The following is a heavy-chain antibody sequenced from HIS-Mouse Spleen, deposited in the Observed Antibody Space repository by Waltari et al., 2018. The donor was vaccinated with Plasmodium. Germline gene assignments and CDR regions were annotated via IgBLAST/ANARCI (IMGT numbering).Heavy chain of an antibody. J-gene: IGHJ3*02. CDR1: GFTFSSYW. D-gene: IGHD3-10*01. V-gene: IGHV3-66*01. CDR2: IYSGGST. CDR3: ARGSAGDAFDI. Sequence: EVQLVESGGGLVQPGGSLRLSCAASGFTFSSYWMSWVRQAPGKGLEWVSVIYSGGSTYYADSVKGRFTISRDNSKNTLYLQMNSLRAEDTAVYYCARGSAGDAFDIWGQGTMVTVSS.